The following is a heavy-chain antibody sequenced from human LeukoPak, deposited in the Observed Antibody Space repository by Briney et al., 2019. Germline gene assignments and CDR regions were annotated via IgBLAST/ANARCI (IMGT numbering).Heavy chain of an antibody. CDR1: GYTFTGYY. CDR3: AREGLYSSGWYDY. Sequence: ASVKVSCKASGYTFTGYYMHWVRQAPGQGREWMGWINPNSGGTNYAQKFQGRVTMTRDTSISTAYMELSRLRSDDTAVYYCAREGLYSSGWYDYWGQGTLVTVSS. CDR2: INPNSGGT. D-gene: IGHD6-19*01. V-gene: IGHV1-2*02. J-gene: IGHJ4*02.